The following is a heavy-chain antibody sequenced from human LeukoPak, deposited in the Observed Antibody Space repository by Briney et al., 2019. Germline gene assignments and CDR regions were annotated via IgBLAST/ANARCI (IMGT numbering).Heavy chain of an antibody. Sequence: SETLSLTCAVYGGSFSGYYWSWIRQPPGKGLEWIGEINHSGSTNYNPSLMSRVTISVDTSKNQFSLKLSSVTAADTAVYYCARGRRVAVPAAILPYYFDHWGQGTLVTVSS. V-gene: IGHV4-34*01. CDR3: ARGRRVAVPAAILPYYFDH. CDR1: GGSFSGYY. CDR2: INHSGST. D-gene: IGHD2-2*01. J-gene: IGHJ4*02.